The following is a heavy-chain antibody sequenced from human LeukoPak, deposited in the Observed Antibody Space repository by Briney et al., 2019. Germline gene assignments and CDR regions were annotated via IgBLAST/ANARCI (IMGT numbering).Heavy chain of an antibody. CDR1: GGSFSGYY. J-gene: IGHJ6*02. Sequence: SETLSLTCAVYGGSFSGYYWSWIRQPPGKGLEWIGEINHSGSTNYNPSLKSRVTISVDTSKNQFSLKLSSVTAADTAVYYCARGWYSSSWYGVWGQGTTVTVSS. D-gene: IGHD6-13*01. V-gene: IGHV4-34*01. CDR3: ARGWYSSSWYGV. CDR2: INHSGST.